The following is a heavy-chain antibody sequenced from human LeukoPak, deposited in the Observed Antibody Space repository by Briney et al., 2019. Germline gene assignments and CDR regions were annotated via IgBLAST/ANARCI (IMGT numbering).Heavy chain of an antibody. V-gene: IGHV4-39*07. CDR3: ARVVGITMVRGVPRTFDP. D-gene: IGHD3-10*01. Sequence: SETLSLTCTVSGASVSSGLYYWSWIRQPPGKGLEWIGEINHSGSTNYNPSLKSRVTISVDTSKNQFSLKLSSVTAADTAVYYCARVVGITMVRGVPRTFDPWGQGTLVTVSS. J-gene: IGHJ5*02. CDR1: GASVSSGLYY. CDR2: INHSGST.